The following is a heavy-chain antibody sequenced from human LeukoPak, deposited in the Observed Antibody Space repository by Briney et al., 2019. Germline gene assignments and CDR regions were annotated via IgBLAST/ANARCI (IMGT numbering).Heavy chain of an antibody. V-gene: IGHV3-21*01. CDR2: ISSSSSYI. CDR1: GFTFSSYS. Sequence: PGGSLRLSCAAPGFTFSSYSMNWVRQAPGKGLEWVSSISSSSSYIYYADSVKGRFTISRDNAKNSLYLQMNSLRAEDTAVYYCARERSPHNNWFDPWGQGTLVTVSS. CDR3: ARERSPHNNWFDP. D-gene: IGHD1-26*01. J-gene: IGHJ5*02.